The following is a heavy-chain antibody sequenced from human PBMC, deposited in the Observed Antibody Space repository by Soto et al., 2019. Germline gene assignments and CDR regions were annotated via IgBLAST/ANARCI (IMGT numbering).Heavy chain of an antibody. CDR1: CGSFSGYY. D-gene: IGHD5-18*01. CDR2: INHSGST. CDR3: ARGYRYGWGYYYYYGMDV. Sequence: PSENLSPACAFFCGSFSGYYWSLIRPPPGDGLEWIGEINHSGSTNYNPSLKSRVTISVDTSKNQFSLKLSSVTTADTAVYYCARGYRYGWGYYYYYGMDVWGQGTTVTSP. V-gene: IGHV4-34*01. J-gene: IGHJ6*02.